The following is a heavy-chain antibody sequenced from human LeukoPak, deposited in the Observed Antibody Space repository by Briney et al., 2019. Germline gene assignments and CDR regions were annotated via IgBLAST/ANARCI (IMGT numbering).Heavy chain of an antibody. CDR2: FYSGGRT. D-gene: IGHD3-22*01. CDR3: ARLDSSGYRSFDY. V-gene: IGHV3-53*01. CDR1: GFTVSSNY. Sequence: GGSMRLSCAASGFTVSSNYMNWVRQAPGKGLEWVSVFYSGGRTHYADSVKGRFTISRDNSKNTLYLQMNSLRAEDTAVYYCARLDSSGYRSFDYWGQGTLVTVSS. J-gene: IGHJ4*02.